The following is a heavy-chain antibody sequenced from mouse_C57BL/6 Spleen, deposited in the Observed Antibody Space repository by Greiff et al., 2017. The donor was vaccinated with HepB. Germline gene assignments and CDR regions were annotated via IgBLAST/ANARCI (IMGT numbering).Heavy chain of an antibody. J-gene: IGHJ4*01. D-gene: IGHD1-1*01. Sequence: QVQLKESGPELVKPGASVKISCKASGYAFSSPWMNWVKQRPGKGLEWIGRIYPGDGDTNYNGKFKGKATLTADKSSSTAYMQLSSLTSEDSAVYFCARWGSLYAMDYWGQGTSVTVSS. V-gene: IGHV1-82*01. CDR1: GYAFSSPW. CDR3: ARWGSLYAMDY. CDR2: IYPGDGDT.